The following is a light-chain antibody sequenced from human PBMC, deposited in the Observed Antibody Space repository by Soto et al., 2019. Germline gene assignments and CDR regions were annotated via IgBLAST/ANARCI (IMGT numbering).Light chain of an antibody. CDR2: AAS. CDR3: LQDDDYPFT. CDR1: QSISSW. V-gene: IGKV1-5*01. Sequence: DIQMTQSPSTLSASVGDRVTITCRASQSISSWLAWYQQKPGKAPKFLIFAASNLQSGVPSRFSGSGSGTDFTLTISSLQPEDFATYFCLQDDDYPFTFGGGTKVDI. J-gene: IGKJ4*01.